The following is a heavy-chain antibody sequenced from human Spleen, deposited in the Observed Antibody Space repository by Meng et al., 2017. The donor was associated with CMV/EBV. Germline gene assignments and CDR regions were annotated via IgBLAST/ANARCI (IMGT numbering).Heavy chain of an antibody. V-gene: IGHV1-8*03. D-gene: IGHD4-11*01. CDR1: GYRLTDFD. CDR2: ITPKNGNA. CDR3: ARGTVILDY. Sequence: VSCKASGYRLTDFDINWVRQAPGQGLEWMGWITPKNGNAGYAQKLQGRVTFSRDTSKDTACMELSSLTSEDTAVYFCARGTVILDYWGQGTLVTVSS. J-gene: IGHJ4*02.